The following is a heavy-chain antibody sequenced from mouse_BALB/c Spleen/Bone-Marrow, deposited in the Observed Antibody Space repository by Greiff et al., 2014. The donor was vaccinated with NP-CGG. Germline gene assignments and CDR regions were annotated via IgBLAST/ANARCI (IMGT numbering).Heavy chain of an antibody. V-gene: IGHV2-3*01. J-gene: IGHJ4*01. CDR3: AKVDRCGYAMDY. CDR2: IWGDGCI. Sequence: VHLEESGPGLVAPAQSLSITCTVSGFSLTSYGVSWVRQPPGKGLEWLGVIWGDGCINYNSALICRLSIIKENSKSQVFLKLNSVQTDDAATYYCAKVDRCGYAMDYWGQGTSVTVSS. CDR1: GFSLTSYG.